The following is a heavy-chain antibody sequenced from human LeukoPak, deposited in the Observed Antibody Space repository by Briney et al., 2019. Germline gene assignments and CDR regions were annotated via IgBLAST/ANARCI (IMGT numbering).Heavy chain of an antibody. V-gene: IGHV1-46*01. CDR3: HITMDRDDAFDI. D-gene: IGHD3-10*01. CDR1: GYTFTSYY. Sequence: GASVKVSCKASGYTFTSYYMHWVRQAPGQGLEWMGIINPSGGSTSYAQKFQGRVTMTRDMSTSTVYMELSSLRSEDTAVYYCHITMDRDDAFDIWGQGTMVTVSS. J-gene: IGHJ3*02. CDR2: INPSGGST.